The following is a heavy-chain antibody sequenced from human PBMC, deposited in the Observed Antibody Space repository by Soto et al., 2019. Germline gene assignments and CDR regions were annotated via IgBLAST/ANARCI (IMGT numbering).Heavy chain of an antibody. D-gene: IGHD2-8*01. J-gene: IGHJ6*02. CDR2: INPKSGGT. CDR3: ARGDSTDCSNGVCSFFYNHDMDV. Sequence: SVKVSCKASGYSFTDYHIHWVRQAPGQGLEWLGRINPKSGGTSTAQKFQGWVTMTTDTSISTASMELTRLTSDDMAIYYCARGDSTDCSNGVCSFFYNHDMDVWGQGTTVTVSS. V-gene: IGHV1-2*04. CDR1: GYSFTDYH.